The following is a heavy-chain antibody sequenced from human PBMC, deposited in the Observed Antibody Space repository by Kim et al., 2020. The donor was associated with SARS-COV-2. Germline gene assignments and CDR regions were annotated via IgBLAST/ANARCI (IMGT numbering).Heavy chain of an antibody. CDR3: ARDGDSNHFQNVVWFDP. CDR1: GGSFSGYY. D-gene: IGHD6-13*01. Sequence: SETLSLTCAVYGGSFSGYYWSWIRQPPGKGLEWIGEINDSGSSSYNPSLESRTIISVDTSKKQFSLKLSSVTAADTAVYYCARDGDSNHFQNVVWFDPWG. CDR2: INDSGSS. J-gene: IGHJ5*02. V-gene: IGHV4-34*01.